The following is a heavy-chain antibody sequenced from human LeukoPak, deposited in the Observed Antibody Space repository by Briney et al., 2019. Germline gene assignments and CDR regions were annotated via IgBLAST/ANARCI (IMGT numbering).Heavy chain of an antibody. CDR1: GFSFMNAW. Sequence: GGSLRLSCAASGFSFMNAWMIWVRQAPGKGLEWVGRIKSNADGGTPDYAAPARGRFTISRDDSKNTLYLQMNSLKTEDTAAYYCTTFYHEYSPYWGRGTLVTVSS. J-gene: IGHJ4*02. CDR2: IKSNADGGTP. D-gene: IGHD2/OR15-2a*01. CDR3: TTFYHEYSPY. V-gene: IGHV3-15*01.